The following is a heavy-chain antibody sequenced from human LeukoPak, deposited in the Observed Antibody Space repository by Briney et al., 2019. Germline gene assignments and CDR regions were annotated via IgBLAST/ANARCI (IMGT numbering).Heavy chain of an antibody. CDR3: AKPITGPTDFDY. D-gene: IGHD1-20*01. J-gene: IGHJ4*02. Sequence: PGGSLRLSCAASGFPFSTHSLNWVRQAPGKGLEWVSAISGSGGSTYYADSVKGRFTISRDNSKNTLYLQMNSLGAEDTAVYYCAKPITGPTDFDYWGQGTLVTVSS. CDR2: ISGSGGST. V-gene: IGHV3-23*01. CDR1: GFPFSTHS.